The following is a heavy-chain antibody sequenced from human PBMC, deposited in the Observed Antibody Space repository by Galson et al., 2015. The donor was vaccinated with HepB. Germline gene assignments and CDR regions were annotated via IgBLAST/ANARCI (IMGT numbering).Heavy chain of an antibody. CDR2: ISYDGSNK. D-gene: IGHD5-18*01. V-gene: IGHV3-30-3*01. Sequence: SLRLSCAASGFTFSSYAMHWVRQAPGKGLEWVAVISYDGSNKYYADSVKGRFTISRDNSKNTLYLQMNSLRAEDTAVYYCARDGRVGQLWKTFDYWGQGTLVTVSS. CDR1: GFTFSSYA. CDR3: ARDGRVGQLWKTFDY. J-gene: IGHJ4*02.